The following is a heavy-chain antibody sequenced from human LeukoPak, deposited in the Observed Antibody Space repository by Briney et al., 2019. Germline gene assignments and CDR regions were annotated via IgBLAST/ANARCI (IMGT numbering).Heavy chain of an antibody. V-gene: IGHV3-23*01. Sequence: GGSLRLSCAASGFTFSSYAMSWVRQAPGKGLEWVSGISGNGGSTYYADSVKGRFTIYREKSKNTLYLQMNSLRAEDTAVYYCAKDRDFGGAYRVFDYWGQGTLVTVCS. CDR2: ISGNGGST. J-gene: IGHJ4*02. CDR1: GFTFSSYA. CDR3: AKDRDFGGAYRVFDY. D-gene: IGHD4/OR15-4a*01.